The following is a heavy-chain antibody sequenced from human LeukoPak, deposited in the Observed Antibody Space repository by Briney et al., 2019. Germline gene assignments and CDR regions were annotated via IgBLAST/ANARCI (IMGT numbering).Heavy chain of an antibody. CDR1: GYTFTSYG. Sequence: ASVKVSCKASGYTFTSYGISWVRQAPGQGLEWMGWIRADKGKTDYAQKFQDRVTLTIDTSTSTAYMELRSLTSDDTATYYCARDRSNSDFWGQGTLVTV. V-gene: IGHV1-18*01. CDR2: IRADKGKT. D-gene: IGHD4-11*01. J-gene: IGHJ4*02. CDR3: ARDRSNSDF.